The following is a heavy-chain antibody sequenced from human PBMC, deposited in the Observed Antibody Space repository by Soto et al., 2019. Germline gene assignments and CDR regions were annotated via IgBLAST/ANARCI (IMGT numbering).Heavy chain of an antibody. CDR2: MNPNSGNT. J-gene: IGHJ4*02. V-gene: IGHV1-8*02. D-gene: IGHD6-6*01. CDR3: ARGLGESSVIDY. Sequence: ASVKVSCKASGYTFTSYDINWVRQATGQGLEWMGWMNPNSGNTGYAQKFQGRVTTTRNTSISTAYMELSSLRSEDTAVYYCARGLGESSVIDYWGQGTLVTVSS. CDR1: GYTFTSYD.